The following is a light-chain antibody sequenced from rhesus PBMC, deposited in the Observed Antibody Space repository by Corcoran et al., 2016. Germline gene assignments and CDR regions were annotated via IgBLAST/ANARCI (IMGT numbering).Light chain of an antibody. Sequence: QAALTQPPSVSGSPGQSVTISCTGTSSDIGNYVSLYQQYPGKAPKLMIYDVSERPSGVSDRFSGSKSGNTASLTISGLQAEDEADYYCSSYAGTNPYIFGAGTRLTVL. CDR3: SSYAGTNPYI. J-gene: IGLJ1*01. CDR1: SSDIGNY. V-gene: IGLV2-23*01. CDR2: DVS.